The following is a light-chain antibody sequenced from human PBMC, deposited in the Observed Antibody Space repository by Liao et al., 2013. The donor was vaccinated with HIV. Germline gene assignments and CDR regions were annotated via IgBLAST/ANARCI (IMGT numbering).Light chain of an antibody. J-gene: IGLJ3*02. CDR1: KLGDKY. CDR3: QAWDGSTV. Sequence: SYELTQPPSVSVSPGQTASLTCSGDKLGDKYVCWYQQKPGQSPVLVIYQDTKRPSGIPERFSGSNSGNTATLTISGTQAMDEADYYCQAWDGSTVFGGGTKLTVL. V-gene: IGLV3-1*01. CDR2: QDT.